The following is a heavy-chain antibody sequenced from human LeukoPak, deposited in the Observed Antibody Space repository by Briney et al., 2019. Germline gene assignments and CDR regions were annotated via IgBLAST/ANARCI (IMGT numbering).Heavy chain of an antibody. V-gene: IGHV4-39*01. CDR2: IYYSGST. D-gene: IGHD3-3*01. CDR1: GGSISSTTYY. Sequence: PSETLSLTCIVSGGSISSTTYYWGWIRQPPGKRLEWIGSIYYSGSTYYNPSLKSRVTISVDTSRKQFSLKLSSVTAADTAVYYCARAYDFWSGYYHRGFDYWGQGTLVTVSS. CDR3: ARAYDFWSGYYHRGFDY. J-gene: IGHJ4*02.